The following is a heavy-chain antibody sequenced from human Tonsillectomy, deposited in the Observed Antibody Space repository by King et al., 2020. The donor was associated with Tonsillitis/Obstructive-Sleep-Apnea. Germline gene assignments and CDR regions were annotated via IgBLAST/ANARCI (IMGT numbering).Heavy chain of an antibody. V-gene: IGHV3-7*04. CDR2: IKQNGSVK. D-gene: IGHD1-26*01. Sequence: VQLVESGGGLVQPGGSLRLSCAASGFTFSSYWMSWVRQAPGKGLEWVANIKQNGSVKYYVDSVKGRFTISRDNANNSLYLQMNSLRAEDTAVYYCARARGSYSLDYWGQGTLVTVSS. CDR1: GFTFSSYW. J-gene: IGHJ4*02. CDR3: ARARGSYSLDY.